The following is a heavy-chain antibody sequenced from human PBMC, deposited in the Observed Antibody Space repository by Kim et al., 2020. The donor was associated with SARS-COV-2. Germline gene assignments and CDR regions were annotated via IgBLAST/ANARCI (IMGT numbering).Heavy chain of an antibody. CDR3: AREAYCSSTSCYLTIYYYYGMDV. J-gene: IGHJ6*02. CDR1: GYTFTSYD. Sequence: ASVKVSCKASGYTFTSYDINWVRQATGQGLEWMGWMNPNSGNTGYAQKFQGRVTMTRNTSISTAYMELSSLRSEDTAVYYCAREAYCSSTSCYLTIYYYYGMDVWGQGTTVTVSS. CDR2: MNPNSGNT. V-gene: IGHV1-8*01. D-gene: IGHD2-2*01.